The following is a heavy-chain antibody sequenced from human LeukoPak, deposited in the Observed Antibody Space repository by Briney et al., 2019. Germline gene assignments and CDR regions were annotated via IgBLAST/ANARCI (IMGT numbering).Heavy chain of an antibody. Sequence: GGSLRLSCAASGFTFSSYMNWVRQAPGKGLEWVSSISSTSSYIYYADSVKGRFTISRDNAKNSLYLQMNSLKAEDTAVYYCGRFTRSGDSVYWGQGTLVTVSS. D-gene: IGHD7-27*01. J-gene: IGHJ4*02. CDR3: GRFTRSGDSVY. CDR1: GFTFSSY. CDR2: ISSTSSYI. V-gene: IGHV3-21*01.